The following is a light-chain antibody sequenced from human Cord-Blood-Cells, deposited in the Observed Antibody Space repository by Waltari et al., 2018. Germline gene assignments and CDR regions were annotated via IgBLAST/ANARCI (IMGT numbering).Light chain of an antibody. Sequence: QSALTQPPSASGSPGQSVTISCPGTSSDVGGYNYVSWYQQHPGKAPKRMIYEVSKRPSGVPDRFSGSKSGNTASLTVSGLQAEDEADYYCSSYAGSNNWVFGGGTKLTVL. CDR3: SSYAGSNNWV. V-gene: IGLV2-8*01. CDR1: SSDVGGYNY. CDR2: EVS. J-gene: IGLJ3*02.